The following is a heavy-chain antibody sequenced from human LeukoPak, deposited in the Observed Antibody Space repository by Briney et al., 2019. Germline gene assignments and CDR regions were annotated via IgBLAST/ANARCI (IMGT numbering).Heavy chain of an antibody. CDR3: ARDWNRYAY. CDR2: IYYTGSS. CDR1: GGSIRSSDDY. J-gene: IGHJ4*02. V-gene: IGHV4-39*07. D-gene: IGHD1-1*01. Sequence: SETLSLTCSVSGGSIRSSDDYWGFVRQTPGKGLEWMGSIYYTGSSHQHPSLKSRANTSVDTSKTQFSLKLSSVTAADTAVYYCARDWNRYAYWGQGTLVTVSS.